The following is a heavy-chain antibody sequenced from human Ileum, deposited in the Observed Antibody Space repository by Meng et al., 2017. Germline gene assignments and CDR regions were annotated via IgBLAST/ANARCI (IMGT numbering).Heavy chain of an antibody. CDR2: IWYDGSKK. D-gene: IGHD2/OR15-2a*01. CDR1: GFIFRNYG. V-gene: IGHV3-33*01. CDR3: ARDNDGNSQFSQFDY. Sequence: QGQWVGAGGGGGQPGGSLILSCAASGFIFRNYGMHWVRQAPGKGLEWVAVIWYDGSKKYYADSVKGRFTISRDYPKNTVFLQMNTLRAEDTAVYYCARDNDGNSQFSQFDYWGQGTLVTVSS. J-gene: IGHJ4*02.